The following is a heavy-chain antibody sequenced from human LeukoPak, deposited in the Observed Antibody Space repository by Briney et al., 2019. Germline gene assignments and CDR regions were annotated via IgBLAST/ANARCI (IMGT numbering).Heavy chain of an antibody. J-gene: IGHJ4*02. V-gene: IGHV4-39*01. Sequence: SETLSLTCTVSGDSISSNSYYWGWIRQPPGKGLEWIGSIYYTGTTYYNPSLRSRVTISVDTSKNQFSLNLSSVTAADTAVYFCARSGYSFLVDSWGQGTLVTVSS. CDR2: IYYTGTT. CDR3: ARSGYSFLVDS. CDR1: GDSISSNSYY. D-gene: IGHD5-18*01.